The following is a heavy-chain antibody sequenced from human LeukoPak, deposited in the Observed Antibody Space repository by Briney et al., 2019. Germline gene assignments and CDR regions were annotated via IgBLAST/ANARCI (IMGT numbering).Heavy chain of an antibody. CDR2: IKGKTDGGTT. V-gene: IGHV3-15*01. J-gene: IGHJ4*02. D-gene: IGHD4-17*01. CDR1: GFTFSNAW. Sequence: GGSLRLSCAASGFTFSNAWMSWVRQAPGKGLEWVGHIKGKTDGGTTDYAAPVKGRFTISRDDSKNTLYLQMNSLKTEDTAVYYCTTVRTVTIGQWGQGTLVTVSS. CDR3: TTVRTVTIGQ.